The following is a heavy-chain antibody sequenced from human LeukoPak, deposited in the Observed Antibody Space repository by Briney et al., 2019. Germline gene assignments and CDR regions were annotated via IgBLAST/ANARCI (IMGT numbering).Heavy chain of an antibody. Sequence: AASVKVSCKASGYTFTSYGISWVRQAPGQGLEWMGWISAYNGNTNYAQKLQGRVTMTTDTSTSTAYMELRSLRSDDTAVYYCARDLSYDILTGYSSGAFDIWGQGTMVTVSS. CDR2: ISAYNGNT. CDR3: ARDLSYDILTGYSSGAFDI. D-gene: IGHD3-9*01. CDR1: GYTFTSYG. J-gene: IGHJ3*02. V-gene: IGHV1-18*01.